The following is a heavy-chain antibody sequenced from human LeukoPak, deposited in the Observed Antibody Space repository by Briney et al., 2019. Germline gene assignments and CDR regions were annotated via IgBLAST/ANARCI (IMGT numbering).Heavy chain of an antibody. J-gene: IGHJ4*02. D-gene: IGHD2-8*01. Sequence: SETLSLTCTVSGGSISSSSYYWGWIRQPPGKGLEWIGSIYYSGSTYYNPSLKSRVTISVDTSKNQFSLKLTSVTAADTAVYYCASVRCAPLWGQGTLVTVSS. CDR1: GGSISSSSYY. CDR2: IYYSGST. CDR3: ASVRCAPL. V-gene: IGHV4-39*01.